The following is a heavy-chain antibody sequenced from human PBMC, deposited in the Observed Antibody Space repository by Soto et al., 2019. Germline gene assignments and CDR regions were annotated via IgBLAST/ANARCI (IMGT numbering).Heavy chain of an antibody. D-gene: IGHD3-10*01. CDR3: ARAGYGSGSFHYYYYYYGMDV. J-gene: IGHJ6*02. Sequence: PSETLSLTCAVSGGSISSSNWWSWVRQPPGKGLEWIGEIYHSGSTNYNPSLKSRVTISVDKSKNQFSLKLSSVTAADTAVYYCARAGYGSGSFHYYYYYYGMDVWGQGTTVTVSS. CDR2: IYHSGST. CDR1: GGSISSSNW. V-gene: IGHV4-4*02.